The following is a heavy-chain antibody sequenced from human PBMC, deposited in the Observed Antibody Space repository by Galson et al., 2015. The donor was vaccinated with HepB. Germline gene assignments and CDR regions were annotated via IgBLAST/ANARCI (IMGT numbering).Heavy chain of an antibody. D-gene: IGHD1-7*01. V-gene: IGHV3-30*03. CDR1: GFRFTKYS. CDR2: ISYDGSDK. CDR3: VREGNWNYWVY. J-gene: IGHJ4*02. Sequence: SLRLSCATSGFRFTKYSMSWVRQAPGKGLEWLTLISYDGSDKKYADSVKGRFTVSRDNSKNIMYLQLHSLRLEDTAVYNCVREGNWNYWVYWGQGTLVTVSS.